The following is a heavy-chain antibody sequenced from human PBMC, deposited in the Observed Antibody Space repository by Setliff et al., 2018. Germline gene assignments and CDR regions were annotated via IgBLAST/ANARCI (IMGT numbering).Heavy chain of an antibody. Sequence: GGSLRLSCAASGFTFTDYAMTWVRQAPGKGLEWVSTIYSGDRSTFYTDSVKGRFIIYWADSLKGRFTISRDNAKNSLSLQMNNLRTEDTAVYYCFGAGTCSYWGQGTLVTVSS. CDR3: FGAGTCSY. CDR1: GFTFTDYA. V-gene: IGHV3-23*05. J-gene: IGHJ4*02. CDR2: IYSGDRST. D-gene: IGHD3-10*01.